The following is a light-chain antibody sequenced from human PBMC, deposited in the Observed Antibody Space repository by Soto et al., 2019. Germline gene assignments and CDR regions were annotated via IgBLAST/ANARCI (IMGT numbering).Light chain of an antibody. CDR2: TAS. CDR1: QSISSW. J-gene: IGKJ4*01. V-gene: IGKV1-5*03. CDR3: QQYSRSPLT. Sequence: DIQMTQSPSTLSASVGDRVTITCRASQSISSWLAWYQQKPGKAPKLLIYTASTLKSGVPSRFSGSGSGTDFTLKISRLEPEDFVVYYCQQYSRSPLTFGGGTKVDI.